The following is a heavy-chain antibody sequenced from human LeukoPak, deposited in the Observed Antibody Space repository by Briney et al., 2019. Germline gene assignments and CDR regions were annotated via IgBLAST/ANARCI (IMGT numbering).Heavy chain of an antibody. Sequence: PSETLSLTCTVYGGSFSGYYWSWIRQPPGRGLEWIGEINHSGSINYNPSLKSRVTISVDTSKNQFSLKLSSVTAADTAVYYCARAKYYDFWSGYLTHHPFDYWGQGTLVTVSS. CDR3: ARAKYYDFWSGYLTHHPFDY. J-gene: IGHJ4*02. CDR1: GGSFSGYY. V-gene: IGHV4-34*01. D-gene: IGHD3-3*01. CDR2: INHSGSI.